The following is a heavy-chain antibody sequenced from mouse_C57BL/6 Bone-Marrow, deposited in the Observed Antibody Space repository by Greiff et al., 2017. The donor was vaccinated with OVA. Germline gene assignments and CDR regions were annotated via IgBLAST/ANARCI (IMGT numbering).Heavy chain of an antibody. V-gene: IGHV1-4*01. D-gene: IGHD1-1*01. Sequence: VKLMESGAELARPGASVKMSCKASGYTFTSYTMHWVKARPLPLLEWIGYINPSSGYTKYNQKFKDKATLTADKSSSTAYMQLSSLTSEDSAVYYCARMEDYYGSTAWFAYWGQGTLVTVSA. J-gene: IGHJ3*01. CDR3: ARMEDYYGSTAWFAY. CDR2: INPSSGYT. CDR1: GYTFTSYT.